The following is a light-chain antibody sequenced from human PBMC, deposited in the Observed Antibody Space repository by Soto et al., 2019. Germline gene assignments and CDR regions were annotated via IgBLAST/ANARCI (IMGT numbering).Light chain of an antibody. CDR3: QQSYSAPWT. Sequence: DIQMTQSPSSLSASIGDRVTIACRASQDISSYLHWYQQKPGQAPKLLIYAASSLQSGVPSRFSGSGSGTDFTLTISSLQPEDFATYHCQQSYSAPWTFGQGPRVEIK. CDR2: AAS. J-gene: IGKJ1*01. CDR1: QDISSY. V-gene: IGKV1-39*01.